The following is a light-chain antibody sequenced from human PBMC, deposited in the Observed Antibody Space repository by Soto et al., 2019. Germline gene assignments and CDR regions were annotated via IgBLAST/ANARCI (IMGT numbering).Light chain of an antibody. CDR1: QSVSSY. CDR3: QQRSNWPRWT. V-gene: IGKV3-11*01. CDR2: DAS. Sequence: EIVLTQSPATLSLSPGERATLSCRVSQSVSSYLAWYQQKPGQAPRLLIYDASTRATGIPARFSGSGSGTDFTLTISSLEPEDFAVYYCQQRSNWPRWTFGQGTKVDIK. J-gene: IGKJ1*01.